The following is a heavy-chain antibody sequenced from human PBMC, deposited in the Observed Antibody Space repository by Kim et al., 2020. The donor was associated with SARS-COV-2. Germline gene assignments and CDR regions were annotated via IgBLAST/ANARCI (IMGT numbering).Heavy chain of an antibody. CDR1: GGSISSGGYS. D-gene: IGHD3-22*01. Sequence: SETLSLTCAVSGGSISSGGYSWSWIRQPPGKGLEWIGYIYHSGSTYYNPSLKSRVTISVDRSKNQFSLKLSSVTAADTAVYYCAREYDYDSSGYEGAFDIWGQGTMVTVSS. CDR3: AREYDYDSSGYEGAFDI. V-gene: IGHV4-30-2*01. CDR2: IYHSGST. J-gene: IGHJ3*02.